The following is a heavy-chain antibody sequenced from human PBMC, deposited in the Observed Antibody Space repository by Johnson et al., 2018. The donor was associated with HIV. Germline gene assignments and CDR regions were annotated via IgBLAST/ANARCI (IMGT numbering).Heavy chain of an antibody. V-gene: IGHV3-23*04. D-gene: IGHD3-22*01. Sequence: VQLVESGGGLVQPGGSLRLSCAASGFTFSSYAMSWVRQAPGTGLEWVSAVSGSGGSTYYADSVKGRFTISRDNSKNTLYLQMNSLRAEDTAVYYCARGNYYDSSGYSLGAFDIWGQGTMVTVSS. CDR1: GFTFSSYA. J-gene: IGHJ3*02. CDR2: VSGSGGST. CDR3: ARGNYYDSSGYSLGAFDI.